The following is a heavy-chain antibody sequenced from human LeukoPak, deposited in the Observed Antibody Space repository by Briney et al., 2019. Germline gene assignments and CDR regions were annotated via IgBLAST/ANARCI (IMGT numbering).Heavy chain of an antibody. CDR2: IKPDGSDR. J-gene: IGHJ6*02. CDR3: ATYINWVAGDD. CDR1: GFTFGDSW. V-gene: IGHV3-7*01. D-gene: IGHD1-1*01. Sequence: GGSLRLSCAASGFTFGDSWMSWVRQAPGKGLEWVANIKPDGSDRYYVDSAKGRFTISRDNTKNSLYLQMNSLRVDDTAVYYCATYINWVAGDDWGQGTTVTVSS.